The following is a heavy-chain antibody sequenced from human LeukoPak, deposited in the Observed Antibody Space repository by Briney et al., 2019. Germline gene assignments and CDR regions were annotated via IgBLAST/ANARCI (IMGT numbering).Heavy chain of an antibody. Sequence: GGSLRLSCAASEFTFSSYAMSWVRQAPGKGLAWVSAISGSGGSTYYADSVKGRFTISRDNSKNTLYLQMNSLRAEDTAVYYCAKRVRYSSRWYYFEYWGQGTLVTVSS. CDR2: ISGSGGST. V-gene: IGHV3-23*01. CDR3: AKRVRYSSRWYYFEY. D-gene: IGHD6-13*01. CDR1: EFTFSSYA. J-gene: IGHJ4*02.